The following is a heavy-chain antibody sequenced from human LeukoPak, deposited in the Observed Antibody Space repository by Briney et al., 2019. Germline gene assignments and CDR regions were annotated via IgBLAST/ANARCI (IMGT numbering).Heavy chain of an antibody. CDR2: VSPPGGGT. Sequence: GGTLRLSCAASGFTFSNHGMNWVRQAPGKGLEWLSGVSPPGGGTYYADSVKGRFTISRDNSNNTLFLHLNSLRGEDTAVYYCTRNSGWYGLSWRQGTLVTVSS. J-gene: IGHJ1*01. CDR1: GFTFSNHG. CDR3: TRNSGWYGLS. D-gene: IGHD6-19*01. V-gene: IGHV3-23*01.